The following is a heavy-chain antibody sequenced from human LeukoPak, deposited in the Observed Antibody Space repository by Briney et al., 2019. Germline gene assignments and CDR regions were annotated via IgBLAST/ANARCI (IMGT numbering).Heavy chain of an antibody. D-gene: IGHD3-10*01. CDR2: IYYSGST. CDR3: ARVPPDPGWEVRGVNDY. V-gene: IGHV4-31*03. CDR1: GGSISSGGYY. J-gene: IGHJ4*02. Sequence: SETLSLTCTVSGGSISSGGYYWSWIRQHPGKGLEWIGYIYYSGSTYYNPSLKSRVTISVDTSKNQFSLKLSSVTAADTAVYYCARVPPDPGWEVRGVNDYWGRGTLVTVSS.